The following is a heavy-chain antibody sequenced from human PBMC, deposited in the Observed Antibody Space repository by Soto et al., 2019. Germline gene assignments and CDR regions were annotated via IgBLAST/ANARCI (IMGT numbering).Heavy chain of an antibody. Sequence: ASVKVSCKASGGTFSSYAISWVRQAPGQGLEWMGGIIPIFGTANYAQKFQGRVTITADESTSTAYMELSSLRSEDTAVYYCARETSASMSFDPWGQGTLVTVSS. J-gene: IGHJ5*02. CDR3: ARETSASMSFDP. CDR1: GGTFSSYA. CDR2: IIPIFGTA. D-gene: IGHD2-2*01. V-gene: IGHV1-69*13.